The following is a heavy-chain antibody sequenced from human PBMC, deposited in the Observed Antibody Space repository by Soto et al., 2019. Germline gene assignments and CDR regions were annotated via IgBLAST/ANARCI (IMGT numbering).Heavy chain of an antibody. J-gene: IGHJ4*02. Sequence: SETLSLTCTVSGGSISSYYWSWIRQPPGKGLEWIGYIYYSGSTNYNPSLKSRVTISVDTSKNQFSLKLSSVTAADTAVYYCARDPRYCSGGSCYGGYYFDYWGQGTLVTVSS. CDR2: IYYSGST. CDR3: ARDPRYCSGGSCYGGYYFDY. D-gene: IGHD2-15*01. CDR1: GGSISSYY. V-gene: IGHV4-59*01.